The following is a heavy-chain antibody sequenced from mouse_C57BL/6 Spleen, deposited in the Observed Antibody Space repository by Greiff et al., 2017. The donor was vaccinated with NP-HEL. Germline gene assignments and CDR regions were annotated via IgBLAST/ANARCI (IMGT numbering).Heavy chain of an antibody. CDR3: AIYYYGSSYDAMDY. D-gene: IGHD1-1*01. V-gene: IGHV1-39*01. J-gene: IGHJ4*01. CDR1: GYSFTDYN. Sequence: VQLQQSGPELVKPGASVKISCKASGYSFTDYNMNWVKQSNGKSLEWIGVINPNYGTTSYNQKFKGKATLTVDQSSSTAYMQLNSLTSEDSAVYDCAIYYYGSSYDAMDYWGQGTSVTVSS. CDR2: INPNYGTT.